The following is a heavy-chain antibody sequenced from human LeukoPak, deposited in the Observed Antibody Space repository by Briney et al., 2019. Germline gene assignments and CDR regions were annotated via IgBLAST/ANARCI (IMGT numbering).Heavy chain of an antibody. Sequence: PGGSLRLSCAASGISFRSYGMHWVRQAPGKGLEWVAVISYDGSNKYYADSVKGRFTISRDNSKNTLYLQMNSLRAEDTAVYYCAKDDSGYYSHFDYWGQGTLVTVSS. J-gene: IGHJ4*02. V-gene: IGHV3-30*18. CDR3: AKDDSGYYSHFDY. D-gene: IGHD3-22*01. CDR2: ISYDGSNK. CDR1: GISFRSYG.